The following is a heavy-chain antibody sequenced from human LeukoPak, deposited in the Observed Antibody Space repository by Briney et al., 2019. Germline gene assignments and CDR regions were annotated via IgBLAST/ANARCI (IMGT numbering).Heavy chain of an antibody. CDR3: AGGMRHFDY. V-gene: IGHV3-21*01. D-gene: IGHD2-8*01. CDR1: GFTFSRYS. CDR2: ISSSSSYI. Sequence: GGSLRLSCAASGFTFSRYSMNWVRQAPGKGLEWVSSISSSSSYIHYADSVKGRFTISRDNAKNTLFLQMNSLRAEDTAVYYCAGGMRHFDYWGQGTLVTVSS. J-gene: IGHJ4*02.